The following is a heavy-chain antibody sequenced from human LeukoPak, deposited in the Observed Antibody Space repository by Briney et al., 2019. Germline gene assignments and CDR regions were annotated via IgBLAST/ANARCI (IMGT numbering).Heavy chain of an antibody. CDR3: ARGKTSDDIIEDGFDL. J-gene: IGHJ3*01. D-gene: IGHD3-9*01. Sequence: GGSLRLSSAASGFSVSTNYMTWVRQAPGKGLEWVSVLYSGGGAYYADSVKDRFTISRDYSQNTLLLQMNSLRAEDTALYYCARGKTSDDIIEDGFDLWGQGTMVAVSS. CDR2: LYSGGGA. CDR1: GFSVSTNY. V-gene: IGHV3-66*01.